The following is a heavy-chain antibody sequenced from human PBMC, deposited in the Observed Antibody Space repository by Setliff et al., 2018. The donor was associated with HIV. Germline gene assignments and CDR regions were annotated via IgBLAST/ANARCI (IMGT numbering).Heavy chain of an antibody. D-gene: IGHD1-26*01. CDR2: VKQDGTET. CDR3: ARWGSGSYERVFDY. V-gene: IGHV3-7*01. Sequence: GGSLRLSCAASGFIFTTYNMIWVRQAPGKGLESVANVKQDGTETLYVDSVKGRFTISRDNANNLVYLQMNSLRVEDTAVYFCARWGSGSYERVFDYWGQGMLVTVSS. CDR1: GFIFTTYN. J-gene: IGHJ4*02.